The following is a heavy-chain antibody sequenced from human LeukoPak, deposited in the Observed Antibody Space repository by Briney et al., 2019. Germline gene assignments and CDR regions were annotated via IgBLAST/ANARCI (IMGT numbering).Heavy chain of an antibody. CDR1: GYTFTSYD. J-gene: IGHJ2*01. CDR3: ARGRWELLRSYWYFDL. Sequence: ASVKVSCKASGYTFTSYDINWVRQATGQGLEWMGWMNPNSGNTGYAQKFQGRVTMTRNTSISTAYMELSSLRSEDTAVYYCARGRWELLRSYWYFDLWGRGTLVTVFS. V-gene: IGHV1-8*01. CDR2: MNPNSGNT. D-gene: IGHD1-26*01.